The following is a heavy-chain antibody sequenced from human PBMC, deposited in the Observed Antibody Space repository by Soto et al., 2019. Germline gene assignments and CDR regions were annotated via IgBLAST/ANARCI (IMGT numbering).Heavy chain of an antibody. Sequence: QVQLVQSGSEVKKPGSSVKVSCKASGRTFSSYAISWVRQAPGQGLEWMGGIIPIFGTANYAQKFQGRVTITADESTSTAYMELSSLRSEDTAVYYCTLSGNGHYYYGMDVWGQRTTVTVSS. J-gene: IGHJ6*02. CDR3: TLSGNGHYYYGMDV. V-gene: IGHV1-69*01. CDR2: IIPIFGTA. D-gene: IGHD3-10*01. CDR1: GRTFSSYA.